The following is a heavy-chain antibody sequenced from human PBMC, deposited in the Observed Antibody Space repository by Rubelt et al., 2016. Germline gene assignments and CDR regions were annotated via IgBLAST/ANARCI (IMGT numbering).Heavy chain of an antibody. CDR1: GGSISGYY. CDR2: INPSGNT. J-gene: IGHJ4*02. Sequence: QVHLQQWGAGLLKPSETLSLTCAVYGGSISGYYWSWIRQPPGKGLEWIGEINPSGNTDYNPSLKSRVTISAETSKNQLSLKLSSVTVADTAVYYWARCERCSGGSCKYYFDYWGQGTLVTVAS. CDR3: ARCERCSGGSCKYYFDY. V-gene: IGHV4-34*01. D-gene: IGHD2-15*01.